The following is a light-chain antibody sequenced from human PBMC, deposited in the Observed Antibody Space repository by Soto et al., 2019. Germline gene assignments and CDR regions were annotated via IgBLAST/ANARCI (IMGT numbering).Light chain of an antibody. V-gene: IGKV3D-15*01. Sequence: EVVMTQSPAPLSVSPGERATLSCRSSQSVSSNLAWYQQKPGQAPRLLIYGASTRAAGIPDRFRGSGSGTDFTLTISSLEPEDFALYYCQQGTDWPPGTFGQGTKVDIK. CDR1: QSVSSN. CDR3: QQGTDWPPGT. CDR2: GAS. J-gene: IGKJ1*01.